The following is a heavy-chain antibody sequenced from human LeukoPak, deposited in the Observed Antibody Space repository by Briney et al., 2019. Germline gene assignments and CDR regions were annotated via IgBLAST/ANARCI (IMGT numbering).Heavy chain of an antibody. CDR2: IIPIFGTA. CDR3: ARDPDIVVVPAAIGNWFDP. V-gene: IGHV1-69*13. CDR1: GYSLTKLC. D-gene: IGHD2-2*02. J-gene: IGHJ5*02. Sequence: ASVKVSCKVSGYSLTKLCMRWVRQAPGQGLEWMGGIIPIFGTANYAQKFQGRVTITADESTSTAYMELSSLRSEDTAVYYCARDPDIVVVPAAIGNWFDPWGQGTLVTVSS.